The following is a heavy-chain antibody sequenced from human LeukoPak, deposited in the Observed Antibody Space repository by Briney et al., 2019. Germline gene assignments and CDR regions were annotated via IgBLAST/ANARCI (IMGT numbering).Heavy chain of an antibody. V-gene: IGHV3-30*04. CDR1: GFTFSSYA. CDR3: AREYELTPIYYFDY. D-gene: IGHD2-2*01. J-gene: IGHJ4*02. Sequence: PGRSLRLSCAASGFTFSSYAMHWVCQAPGKGLEWVAVISYDGSNKYYADSVKGRFTISRDNSKNTLYLQMNSLRAEDTAVYYCAREYELTPIYYFDYWGQGTLVTVSS. CDR2: ISYDGSNK.